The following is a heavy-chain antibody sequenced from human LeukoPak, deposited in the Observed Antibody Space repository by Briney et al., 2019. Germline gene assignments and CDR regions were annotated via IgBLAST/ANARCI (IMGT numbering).Heavy chain of an antibody. CDR2: IKEDGSED. CDR1: GFTFSSYA. Sequence: PGGSLRLSCAASGFTFSSYAMTWVRQAPGKGLEWVANIKEDGSEDNYVDSVKGRFTISRDNARNSLYLQMNSLRDEDTAVYFCARTLAARDTSAYIDYWGQGTLVTVSS. D-gene: IGHD3-22*01. CDR3: ARTLAARDTSAYIDY. J-gene: IGHJ4*02. V-gene: IGHV3-7*01.